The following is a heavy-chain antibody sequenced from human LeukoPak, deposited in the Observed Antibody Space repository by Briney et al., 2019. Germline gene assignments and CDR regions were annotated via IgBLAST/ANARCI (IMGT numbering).Heavy chain of an antibody. CDR2: ISGSGGST. Sequence: PXGSLRLSCAASGFTFSSYAMSWVRQAPGKGLEWVSAISGSGGSTYYADSVKGRFTISRDNSKNTLYLQMNSLGAEDTAVYYCAKDGPTVVPYYYYYGMDVWGQGTTVTVSS. CDR3: AKDGPTVVPYYYYYGMDV. CDR1: GFTFSSYA. J-gene: IGHJ6*02. V-gene: IGHV3-23*01. D-gene: IGHD4-17*01.